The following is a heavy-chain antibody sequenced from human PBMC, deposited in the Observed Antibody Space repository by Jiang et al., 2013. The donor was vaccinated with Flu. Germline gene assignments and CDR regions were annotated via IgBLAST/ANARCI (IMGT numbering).Heavy chain of an antibody. V-gene: IGHV7-4-1*02. D-gene: IGHD6-25*01. CDR3: ARLDGSDRDF. Sequence: QSGSELKRPGASVKISCKTSGYTFTSYSVNWVRQAPGQGLEWMGWIHTQTGNPTYAQDFRGRFVLSLDTSVSTAYLQISSLKTEDTAIYYCARLDGSDRDFWGQGTQVTVSS. CDR1: GYTFTSYS. J-gene: IGHJ4*02. CDR2: IHTQTGNP.